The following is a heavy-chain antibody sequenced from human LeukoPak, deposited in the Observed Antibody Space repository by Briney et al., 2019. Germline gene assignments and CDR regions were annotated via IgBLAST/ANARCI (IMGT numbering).Heavy chain of an antibody. D-gene: IGHD4-23*01. CDR1: GYTFTGYY. V-gene: IGHV1-2*02. CDR2: INPYSGDT. CDR3: ARNPGGNPYFDY. J-gene: IGHJ4*02. Sequence: ASVKVSCTAAGYTFTGYYMHLAREAPGQGLEWMGWINPYSGDTNYAQKFQGRVTMTRDTSISTAYMDLSRLKSDDTAVYYCARNPGGNPYFDYWGQGTLVTVSS.